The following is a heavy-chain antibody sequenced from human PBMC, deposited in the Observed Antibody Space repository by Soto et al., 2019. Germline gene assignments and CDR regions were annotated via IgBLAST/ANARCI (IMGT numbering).Heavy chain of an antibody. CDR1: GGSISSYY. Sequence: QVQLQESGPGLVKPSETLSLTCTVSGGSISSYYWSWIRQPPGKGLEWIGYIYYSGSTNYNPSLTSRGTISVDTSKNQFSLKLSSVTAADTAVYYCARVWGGAFDIWGQGTMVTVSS. D-gene: IGHD3-10*01. CDR3: ARVWGGAFDI. J-gene: IGHJ3*02. V-gene: IGHV4-59*01. CDR2: IYYSGST.